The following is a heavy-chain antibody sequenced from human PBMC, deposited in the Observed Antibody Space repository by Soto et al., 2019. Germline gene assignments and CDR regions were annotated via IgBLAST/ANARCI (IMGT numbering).Heavy chain of an antibody. J-gene: IGHJ2*01. Sequence: QVQLVQSGAEVKKPGASVKVSCKASGDTFTGYYMHWVRQAPGQGLEWMGWINPNSGGTKYAQKFQGWVTMTRDTSISTAYMELSRLRSDDTAVYYCAVRTEREVGWYFELWGRGTLVTVSS. V-gene: IGHV1-2*04. CDR3: AVRTEREVGWYFEL. CDR2: INPNSGGT. D-gene: IGHD1-26*01. CDR1: GDTFTGYY.